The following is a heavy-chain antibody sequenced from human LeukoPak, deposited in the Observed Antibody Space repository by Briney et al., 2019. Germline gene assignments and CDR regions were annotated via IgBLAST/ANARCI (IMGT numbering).Heavy chain of an antibody. CDR1: GLTFDDYA. Sequence: GGSLRLSCAASGLTFDDYAMHWVRRAPGKGLEWVSGISWNSGSIGYADSVKGRFTISRDNAKNSLYLQMNSLRAEDTALYYCAKGASSGWSPYFDYWGQGTLVTVSS. CDR2: ISWNSGSI. CDR3: AKGASSGWSPYFDY. J-gene: IGHJ4*02. V-gene: IGHV3-9*01. D-gene: IGHD6-19*01.